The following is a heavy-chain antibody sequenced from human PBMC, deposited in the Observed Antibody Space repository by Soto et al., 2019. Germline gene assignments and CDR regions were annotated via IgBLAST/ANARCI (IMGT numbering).Heavy chain of an antibody. CDR3: ARETLTAIPYWYFDL. J-gene: IGHJ2*01. Sequence: PSETLSLTCTVSGGSISSGDYYWSWIRQPPGKGLEWIGYIYYSGSTYYNPSLKSRVTISVDTSKNQFSLKLSSVTAADTAVYYCARETLTAIPYWYFDLWGRGTLVTVSS. CDR1: GGSISSGDYY. CDR2: IYYSGST. D-gene: IGHD2-21*02. V-gene: IGHV4-30-4*01.